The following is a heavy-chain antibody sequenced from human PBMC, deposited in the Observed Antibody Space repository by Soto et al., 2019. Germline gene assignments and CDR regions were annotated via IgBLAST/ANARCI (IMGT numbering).Heavy chain of an antibody. CDR2: INPATGAA. J-gene: IGHJ3*02. V-gene: IGHV1-2*02. D-gene: IGHD6-19*01. CDR1: GYPVTAYY. Sequence: QLHLVQSGAVVKKPGASVTVSCSASGYPVTAYYMHWVRQAPGRGLEWMGGINPATGAAKYTQTFRGRVTFTRDTAKGTVFMELSGLTSEDTAVFSWGRGGGGGVAGSAAFDMWGQGTLVTVSS. CDR3: GRGGGGGVAGSAAFDM.